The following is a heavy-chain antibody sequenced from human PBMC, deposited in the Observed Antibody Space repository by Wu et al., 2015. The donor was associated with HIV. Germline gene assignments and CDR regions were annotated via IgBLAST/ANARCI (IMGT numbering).Heavy chain of an antibody. CDR2: MNPNSGNT. Sequence: QVQLVQSGAEVKKPGASVKVSCKASGYTFTSYDINWVRQATGQGLEWMGWMNPNSGNTGYAQKFQGRVTMTRNTSISTAYMELSSLRSEDTAVYYCARGASSWGIIFGGRWFDPWGQGTLVTVSS. CDR1: GYTFTSYD. J-gene: IGHJ5*02. CDR3: ARGASSWGIIFGGRWFDP. V-gene: IGHV1-8*01. D-gene: IGHD3-16*01.